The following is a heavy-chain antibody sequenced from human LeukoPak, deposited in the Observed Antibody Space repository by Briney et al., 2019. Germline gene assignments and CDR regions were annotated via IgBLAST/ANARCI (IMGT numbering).Heavy chain of an antibody. Sequence: SETLSLTCTVSGGSISSGGYYWSRLRQHPGKGLEWIGYIYYSGNTHYNPSLKSRLTISVDTSKNQFSLKLTSVTAADTAVYYCARNNWNDVRWFDPWGQGTLVTVSS. CDR3: ARNNWNDVRWFDP. CDR1: GGSISSGGYY. V-gene: IGHV4-31*03. D-gene: IGHD1-20*01. J-gene: IGHJ5*02. CDR2: IYYSGNT.